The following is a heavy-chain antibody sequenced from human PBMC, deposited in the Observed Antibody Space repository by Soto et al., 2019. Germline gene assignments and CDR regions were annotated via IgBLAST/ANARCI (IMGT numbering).Heavy chain of an antibody. CDR2: IIPIFGTA. D-gene: IGHD3-10*01. CDR1: GGTFSSYA. CDR3: ASLLEAWFDP. V-gene: IGHV1-69*13. Sequence: GASVKVSCKASGGTFSSYAISWVRQAPGQGLEWMGGIIPIFGTANYAQKFQGRVTITADESTSTAYMELSSLRSEDTAVYYCASLLEAWFDPWGQGTLVTVSS. J-gene: IGHJ5*02.